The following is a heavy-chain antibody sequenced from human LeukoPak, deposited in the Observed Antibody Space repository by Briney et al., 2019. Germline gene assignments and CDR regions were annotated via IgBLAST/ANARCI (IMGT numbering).Heavy chain of an antibody. CDR3: ARDVLLWFGETRNYGMDV. Sequence: GGSLRLSCAASGFTFDDYGMSWVRHAPGKGLEWVSGINWNGGSTVYADSVKGRFTISRDNAKNSLYLQMNSLRAEDTALYYCARDVLLWFGETRNYGMDVWGQGTTVTVSS. V-gene: IGHV3-20*04. CDR1: GFTFDDYG. J-gene: IGHJ6*02. D-gene: IGHD3-10*01. CDR2: INWNGGST.